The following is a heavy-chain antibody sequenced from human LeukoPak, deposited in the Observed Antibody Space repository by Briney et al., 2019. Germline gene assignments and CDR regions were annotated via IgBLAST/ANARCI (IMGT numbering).Heavy chain of an antibody. CDR1: GDSISSSSYY. J-gene: IGHJ4*02. D-gene: IGHD6-13*01. CDR2: IYYSGIT. V-gene: IGHV4-39*07. Sequence: PSETLSLTCTVSGDSISSSSYYWGWIRQPPGKGLEWIGSIYYSGITYYNPSLKSRVTMSVDTSKNQFSLKLSSVTAADTAVYYCARDTAAAGMGPYWGQGILVTVSS. CDR3: ARDTAAAGMGPY.